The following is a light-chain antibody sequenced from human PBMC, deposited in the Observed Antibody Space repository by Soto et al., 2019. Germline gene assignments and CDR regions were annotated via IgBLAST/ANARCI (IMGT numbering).Light chain of an antibody. Sequence: QSVLTQPASVSGSPGQSITISCTGTSSDVGGYNYVSWYQHHPGKAPKLIIYDVTNRPSGVSNPFSGSKSGNTASLTISGLQPEDEADYYCCSYAGSSTYVFGTGTKLTVL. CDR2: DVT. CDR1: SSDVGGYNY. J-gene: IGLJ1*01. CDR3: CSYAGSSTYV. V-gene: IGLV2-14*03.